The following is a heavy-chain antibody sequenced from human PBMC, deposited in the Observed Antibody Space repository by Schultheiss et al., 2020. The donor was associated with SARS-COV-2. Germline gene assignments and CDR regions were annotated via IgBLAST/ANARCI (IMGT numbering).Heavy chain of an antibody. D-gene: IGHD2-15*01. V-gene: IGHV1-8*01. CDR1: GYTFTSFD. Sequence: ASVKVSCKASGYTFTSFDINWVRQATGQGLELMGWLNPNSGNTGYAQKFQGRVTMTRNTSISTAYMELSSLRSEDTAVYYCARADPDCSGGTCYPDYWGQGTLVTVSS. J-gene: IGHJ4*02. CDR3: ARADPDCSGGTCYPDY. CDR2: LNPNSGNT.